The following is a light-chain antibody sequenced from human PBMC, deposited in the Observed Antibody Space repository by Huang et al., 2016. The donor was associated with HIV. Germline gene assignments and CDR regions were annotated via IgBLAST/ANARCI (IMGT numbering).Light chain of an antibody. CDR2: GAS. Sequence: EIVMTQSPATLSVSPGEKVTLSCRASQSVSSNLAWYQQKPGQAPGLLIYGASTRATGIPARFSGSWSGTEFTLTISSLQSEDFAVYYCQQYNNWLALTFGGGTKVEIK. CDR3: QQYNNWLALT. J-gene: IGKJ4*01. CDR1: QSVSSN. V-gene: IGKV3-15*01.